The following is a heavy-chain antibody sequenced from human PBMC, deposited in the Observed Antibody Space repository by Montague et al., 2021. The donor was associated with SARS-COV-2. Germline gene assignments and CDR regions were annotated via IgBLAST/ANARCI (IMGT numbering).Heavy chain of an antibody. V-gene: IGHV4-39*01. D-gene: IGHD2-2*01. J-gene: IGHJ4*02. CDR1: GASISSCYY. CDR2: IYFSGTT. CDR3: ARRPNGGWCAGTTCYGSAFAD. Sequence: SETLSLTCTGSGASISSCYYCGWIRQPSGKRLECIGSIYFSGTTYYNPSLKSRVTISEDSSKRQFSLKMNFVTAADTAVYFGARRPNGGWCAGTTCYGSAFADWGQGTLVTVSS.